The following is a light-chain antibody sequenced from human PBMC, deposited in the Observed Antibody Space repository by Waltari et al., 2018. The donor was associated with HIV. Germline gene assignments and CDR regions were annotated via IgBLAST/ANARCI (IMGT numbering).Light chain of an antibody. CDR3: QQYNNWPLT. CDR1: QSVSSN. CDR2: GAS. Sequence: EIVMTQSPDTLSVSPGERATLSCRASQSVSSNLAWYQQKPGQAPRLLIYGASTRATGIPASFSGSGSGTKFTLTISSLQSEDFAVYYCQQYNNWPLTFGGGTKVEIK. V-gene: IGKV3-15*01. J-gene: IGKJ4*01.